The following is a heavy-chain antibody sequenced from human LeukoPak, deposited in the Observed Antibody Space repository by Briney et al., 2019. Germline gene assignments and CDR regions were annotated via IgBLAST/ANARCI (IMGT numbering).Heavy chain of an antibody. V-gene: IGHV3-48*01. D-gene: IGHD3-22*01. CDR1: GFTFSSYS. J-gene: IGHJ3*02. CDR3: ARDHHRRLYDSQARDVFDI. CDR2: ITSSSSTI. Sequence: GGSLRLSCAASGFTFSSYSMNWVRQAPGKGLEWVSYITSSSSTIHYADSVKGRFTISRDNAKNSLYLQMHSLRAEDTAVYYCARDHHRRLYDSQARDVFDIWGQGTMVTVS.